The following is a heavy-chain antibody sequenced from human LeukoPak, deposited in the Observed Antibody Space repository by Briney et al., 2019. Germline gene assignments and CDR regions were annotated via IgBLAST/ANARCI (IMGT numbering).Heavy chain of an antibody. Sequence: SVKVSCKASGYTFTSYGISWVRQAPGQGLEWMGGIIPIFGTANYAQKFQGRVTITADESTSTAYMELSSLRSEDTAVYYCARGDDSSGPDYWGQGTLVTVSS. J-gene: IGHJ4*02. CDR2: IIPIFGTA. CDR3: ARGDDSSGPDY. D-gene: IGHD3-22*01. V-gene: IGHV1-69*13. CDR1: GYTFTSYG.